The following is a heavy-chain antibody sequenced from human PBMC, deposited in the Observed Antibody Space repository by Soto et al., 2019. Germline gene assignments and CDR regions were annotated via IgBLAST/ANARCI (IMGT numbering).Heavy chain of an antibody. D-gene: IGHD4-17*01. CDR3: ARVPGTVTTRLDY. J-gene: IGHJ4*02. V-gene: IGHV1-2*02. CDR1: GYTFLDYY. Sequence: SVKVSCKASGYTFLDYYTHWVRQAPGQGLEWMGWINPNTGDTNYVQKFQGRVTMTRDTSIRTAYLEMTSLTSDDTAVYYCARVPGTVTTRLDYWGPGTLVTVSS. CDR2: INPNTGDT.